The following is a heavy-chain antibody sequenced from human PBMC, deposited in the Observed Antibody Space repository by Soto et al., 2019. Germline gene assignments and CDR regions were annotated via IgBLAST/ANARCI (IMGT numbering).Heavy chain of an antibody. CDR2: IWYDGSNK. V-gene: IGHV3-33*01. D-gene: IGHD2-2*01. CDR3: ARGNYCSSTSCLDYYGMDV. CDR1: GFTFSSYG. Sequence: GGSLRLSCAASGFTFSSYGMHWVRQAPGKGLEWVAVIWYDGSNKYYADSVKGRFTISRDNSKNTLYLQMNSLRAEDTAVYYCARGNYCSSTSCLDYYGMDVWGQGTTVTVSS. J-gene: IGHJ6*02.